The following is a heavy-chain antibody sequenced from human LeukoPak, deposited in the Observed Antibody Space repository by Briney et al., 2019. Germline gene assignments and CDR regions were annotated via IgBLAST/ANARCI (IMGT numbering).Heavy chain of an antibody. V-gene: IGHV3-48*01. D-gene: IGHD3-22*01. CDR2: ISGSSSTI. Sequence: PGGSLRLSCAASGFTFSSYSMNWVRQAPGKGLEWGSYISGSSSTIYYADSVKGRFTISRDSGKNTLYLQMNSLRAEDTAVYYCARGSTYYDSSGQVPFDYWGQGTLVTASS. CDR1: GFTFSSYS. J-gene: IGHJ4*02. CDR3: ARGSTYYDSSGQVPFDY.